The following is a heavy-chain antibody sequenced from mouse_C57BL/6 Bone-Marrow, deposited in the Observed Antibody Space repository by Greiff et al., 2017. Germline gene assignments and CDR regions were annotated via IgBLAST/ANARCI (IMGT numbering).Heavy chain of an antibody. J-gene: IGHJ3*01. D-gene: IGHD2-2*01. CDR1: GYTFTSYD. CDR2: IYPRDGST. V-gene: IGHV1-85*01. CDR3: ARSWAMVTPTGAWFAY. Sequence: QVQLQQSGPELVKPGASVKLSCKASGYTFTSYDINWVKQRPGQGLEWIGWIYPRDGSTTYNEKFKGKATLTVDTSSSTAYMELHSLTSEDSAVYFCARSWAMVTPTGAWFAYWGQGTLVTVSA.